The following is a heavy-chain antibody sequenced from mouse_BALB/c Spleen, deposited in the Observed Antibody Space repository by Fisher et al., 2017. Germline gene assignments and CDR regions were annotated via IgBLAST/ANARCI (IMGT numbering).Heavy chain of an antibody. V-gene: IGHV1-69*02. J-gene: IGHJ4*01. D-gene: IGHD2-2*01. Sequence: KFKGKATLTVDKSSSTAYMQLSSPTSEDSAVYFCARGGLRRQGYAMDYWGQGTSVTVSS. CDR3: ARGGLRRQGYAMDY.